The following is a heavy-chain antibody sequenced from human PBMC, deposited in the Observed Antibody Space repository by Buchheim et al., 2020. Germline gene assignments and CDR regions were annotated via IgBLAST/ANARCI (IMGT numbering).Heavy chain of an antibody. CDR2: ISYDGSNK. CDR1: GFTFSSYG. J-gene: IGHJ4*02. CDR3: AKDGTVSLTPEY. Sequence: QVQLVESGGGVVQPGRSLRLSCAASGFTFSSYGMHWVRQAPGKGLEWVAVISYDGSNKYYADSVKGRFTISRDNSKNTLYLQMNSLRAEDTAVYYCAKDGTVSLTPEYWGQGTL. V-gene: IGHV3-30*18. D-gene: IGHD4-17*01.